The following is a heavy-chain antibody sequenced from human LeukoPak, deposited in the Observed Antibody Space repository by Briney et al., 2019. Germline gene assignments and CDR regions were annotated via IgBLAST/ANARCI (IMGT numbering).Heavy chain of an antibody. V-gene: IGHV4-59*01. CDR2: IYYSGST. CDR1: GGSISSYY. CDR3: ARGPYSNYYY. Sequence: SETLSLTCTVSGGSISSYYWSWIRQPPGKGLEWIGYIYYSGSTNYNPSLKSRVTISVDTSKNQFSLKLSSVTAADTAVYYCARGPYSNYYYWGQGTLVTVSS. D-gene: IGHD4-11*01. J-gene: IGHJ4*02.